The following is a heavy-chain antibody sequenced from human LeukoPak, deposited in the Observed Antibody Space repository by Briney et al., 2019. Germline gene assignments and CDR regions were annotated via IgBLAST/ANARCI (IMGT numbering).Heavy chain of an antibody. Sequence: PSETLSLTCAVYGVSFSGYYWSWIRQPPGKGLEWIGEINHSGSTNYNPSLKSRVTISVDTSKNQFSLKLSSVTAADTAVYYCARGGYYDFWSGYSANWFDPWGQGTLVTVSS. CDR3: ARGGYYDFWSGYSANWFDP. CDR2: INHSGST. D-gene: IGHD3-3*01. J-gene: IGHJ5*02. V-gene: IGHV4-34*01. CDR1: GVSFSGYY.